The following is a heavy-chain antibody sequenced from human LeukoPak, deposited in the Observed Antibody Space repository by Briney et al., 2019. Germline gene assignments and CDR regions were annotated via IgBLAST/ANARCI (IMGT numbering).Heavy chain of an antibody. CDR2: INKKGGT. CDR3: AREHKSYGDYPYYFDS. D-gene: IGHD4-17*01. CDR1: SDSISSGDYY. Sequence: SQTLSLTCTVSSDSISSGDYYWSWIRQPAGKGLEFVGYINKKGGTFYNPPLKSRVSISIDTSKNQFSLKLTSVTAADTAVYFCAREHKSYGDYPYYFDSWGQGTLVTVSS. V-gene: IGHV4-30-4*01. J-gene: IGHJ4*02.